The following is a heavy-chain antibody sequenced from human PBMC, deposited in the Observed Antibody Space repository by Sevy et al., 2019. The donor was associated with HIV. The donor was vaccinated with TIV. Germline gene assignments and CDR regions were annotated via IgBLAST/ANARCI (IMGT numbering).Heavy chain of an antibody. CDR1: GFTFSSYS. J-gene: IGHJ4*02. Sequence: GGSLRLSCAASGFTFSSYSMNWVRQAPGKGLEWVSSISSSSSYIYYADSVKGRFTIYRDNAKNSLYLQMNSLRAEDTAVYYCARDGEYCSGGSCDFIDYWGQGTLVTVSS. CDR3: ARDGEYCSGGSCDFIDY. D-gene: IGHD2-15*01. CDR2: ISSSSSYI. V-gene: IGHV3-21*01.